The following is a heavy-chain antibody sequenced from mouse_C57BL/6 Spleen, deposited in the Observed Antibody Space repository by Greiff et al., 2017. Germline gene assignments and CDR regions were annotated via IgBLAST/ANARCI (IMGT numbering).Heavy chain of an antibody. CDR2: ISYDGSN. Sequence: EVKLQESGPGLVKPSQSLSLTCSVTGYSITSGYYWNWIRQFPGNKLEWMGYISYDGSNNYNPSLKNRISITRDTSKNQFFLKLNSVTTEDTATYYCAGTGTGPYLDYWGQGTTLTVSS. J-gene: IGHJ2*01. V-gene: IGHV3-6*01. D-gene: IGHD4-1*01. CDR1: GYSITSGYY. CDR3: AGTGTGPYLDY.